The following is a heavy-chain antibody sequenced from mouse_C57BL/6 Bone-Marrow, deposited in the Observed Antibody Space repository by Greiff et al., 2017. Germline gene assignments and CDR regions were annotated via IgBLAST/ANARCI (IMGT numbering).Heavy chain of an antibody. CDR1: GYSITSDY. Sequence: EVHLVESGPGLAKPSQTLSLTCSVTGYSITSDYWNWIRKFPGNKLEYMGYISYSGSTYYNPSLKSRISITRDTSKNQYYLQLNSVTTEDTATYYCARSLYYYGSSDYYAMDYWGQGTSVTVSS. CDR3: ARSLYYYGSSDYYAMDY. CDR2: ISYSGST. D-gene: IGHD1-1*01. V-gene: IGHV3-8*01. J-gene: IGHJ4*01.